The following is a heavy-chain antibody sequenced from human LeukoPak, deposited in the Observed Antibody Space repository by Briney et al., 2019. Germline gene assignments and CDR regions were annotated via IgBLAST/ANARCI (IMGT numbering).Heavy chain of an antibody. Sequence: SETLPLTCTVSGGSISSSSYYWGWIRQPPGKGLEWIGSMYYSGSTYYNPALKSRVTTSVDTSKNQFSLKLSSVTAADTAVYYCVTGRYYFDYWGQGTLVTVSS. D-gene: IGHD3-10*01. CDR3: VTGRYYFDY. CDR1: GGSISSSSYY. J-gene: IGHJ4*02. CDR2: MYYSGST. V-gene: IGHV4-39*01.